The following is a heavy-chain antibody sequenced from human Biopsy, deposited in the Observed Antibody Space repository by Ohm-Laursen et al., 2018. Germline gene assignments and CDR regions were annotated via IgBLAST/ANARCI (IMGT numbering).Heavy chain of an antibody. J-gene: IGHJ4*02. CDR2: IFYSANT. V-gene: IGHV4-31*02. D-gene: IGHD5-12*01. CDR3: ARLGSGDYFPTFFDF. CDR1: GVSINGGRYY. Sequence: TLSLTWTVSGVSINGGRYYWNWIRHHPGKGLEWIGNIFYSANTYYDPSFKSRVTISVDTSKNQFSLKLSSVTAADTAVYYCARLGSGDYFPTFFDFWGQGALVTVSS.